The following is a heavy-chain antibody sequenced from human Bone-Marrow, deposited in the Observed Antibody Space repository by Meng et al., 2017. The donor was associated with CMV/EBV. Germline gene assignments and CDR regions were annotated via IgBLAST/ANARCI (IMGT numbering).Heavy chain of an antibody. CDR2: ISCSSSYI. CDR3: ARDAGNSGYGMDV. J-gene: IGHJ6*02. CDR1: GFTFSSYS. V-gene: IGHV3-21*01. Sequence: GESLKISWAASGFTFSSYSMNWVRQAPGKGLEWVSSISCSSSYIYYADSVKGRFTISSLYLQMNCLRAEETAVYYCARDAGNSGYGMDVWGQANTVTFSS. D-gene: IGHD4-23*01.